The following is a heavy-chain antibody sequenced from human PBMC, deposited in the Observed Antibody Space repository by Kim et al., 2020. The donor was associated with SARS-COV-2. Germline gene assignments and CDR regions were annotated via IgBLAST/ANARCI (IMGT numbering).Heavy chain of an antibody. CDR2: TYYRSKWYN. Sequence: SQTLSLTCGISGDGLSSNSASWNWIRHSPSRGLEWLGSTYYRSKWYNDYAVSVKSRLTINPDTSKSQFSLQLNSVTPEDTAVYYCAEGRPGTFDIWGQGTMVTISS. J-gene: IGHJ3*02. CDR3: AEGRPGTFDI. CDR1: GDGLSSNSAS. D-gene: IGHD6-6*01. V-gene: IGHV6-1*01.